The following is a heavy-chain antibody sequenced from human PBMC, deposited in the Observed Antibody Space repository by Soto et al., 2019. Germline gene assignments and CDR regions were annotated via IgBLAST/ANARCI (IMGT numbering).Heavy chain of an antibody. V-gene: IGHV4-34*01. CDR2: INHSGST. CDR1: GGSFSGYY. D-gene: IGHD5-18*01. Sequence: SETLSLTCAVYGGSFSGYYWSWIRQPPGKGLEWIGEINHSGSTNYNPSLKSRVTMSLDISKNQFSLDLSYVTAADTAVYYCAREVDTAMALAHWGQGVLVTVS. CDR3: AREVDTAMALAH. J-gene: IGHJ4*02.